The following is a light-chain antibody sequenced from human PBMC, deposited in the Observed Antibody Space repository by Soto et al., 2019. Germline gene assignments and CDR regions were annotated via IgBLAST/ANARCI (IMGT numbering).Light chain of an antibody. Sequence: EIGITQAPDTLSVAQGEGPTLSCRASQSVSIDLAWYQQTPGQAPRLLIYGASTRATGTPDRFSGSGSGTDFTLTINRLEPEDFALYYCQQYGSSPPTFGQGTKVDIK. CDR1: QSVSID. CDR2: GAS. V-gene: IGKV3-20*01. J-gene: IGKJ1*01. CDR3: QQYGSSPPT.